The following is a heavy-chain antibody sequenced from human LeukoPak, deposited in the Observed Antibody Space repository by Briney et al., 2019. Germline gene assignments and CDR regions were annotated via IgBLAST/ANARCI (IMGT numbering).Heavy chain of an antibody. V-gene: IGHV3-13*01. CDR2: IATGGDS. Sequence: GGSLRLSCAASGFTFSIYDMHWVRQAPGKGLEWVSDIATGGDSYYPGSVKGRFTTSRENARNSLFLQMNSLRAEDTAVYYCARGLRNTDTFDIWGQGTMVTVSS. J-gene: IGHJ3*02. CDR3: ARGLRNTDTFDI. CDR1: GFTFSIYD.